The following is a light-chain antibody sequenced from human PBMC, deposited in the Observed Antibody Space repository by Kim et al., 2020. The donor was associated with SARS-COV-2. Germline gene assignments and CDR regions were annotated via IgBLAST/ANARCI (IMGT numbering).Light chain of an antibody. V-gene: IGLV1-44*01. CDR1: SSNIGSNI. J-gene: IGLJ3*02. CDR3: AAWNDSLEALV. Sequence: QSVVTQPPSVSGTAGQRVTISCSGSSSNIGSNIVKCYQQFLGTAPKLLINRNNLRPSGVPDHFSGSKSGTSASLAISGLRSEDEADYYCAAWNDSLEALVLEGGT. CDR2: RNN.